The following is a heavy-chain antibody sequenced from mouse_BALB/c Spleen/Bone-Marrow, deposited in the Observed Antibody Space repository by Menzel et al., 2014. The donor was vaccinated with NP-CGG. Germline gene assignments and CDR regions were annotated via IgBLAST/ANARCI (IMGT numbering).Heavy chain of an antibody. D-gene: IGHD2-4*01. Sequence: VQLQQPGPELVKPGASAKISCKASGYSFTGYFMSWVKQSHGKSLEWIGRINPYNGDTFYNQKFKGKATLTVDKSSSTAHMELLSLTSEDSAVYYCGRGDDYDGDFDRWGQGTTLTVSS. J-gene: IGHJ2*01. CDR2: INPYNGDT. V-gene: IGHV1-37*01. CDR1: GYSFTGYF. CDR3: GRGDDYDGDFDR.